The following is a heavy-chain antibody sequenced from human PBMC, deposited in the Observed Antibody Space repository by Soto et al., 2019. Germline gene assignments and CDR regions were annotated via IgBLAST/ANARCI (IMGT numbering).Heavy chain of an antibody. V-gene: IGHV1-18*01. D-gene: IGHD3-22*01. CDR2: ISAYNGNT. Sequence: QVQLVQSGAEVKKPGASVKVSCKASGYTFTSYGISWVRQAPGQGLEWMGWISAYNGNTNYAQKLQGRVTMTTDTSTSTDYLGLRSLRSDDTAVYYCARATTSYYYDSSGYYDYWGQGTLVTVSS. J-gene: IGHJ4*02. CDR3: ARATTSYYYDSSGYYDY. CDR1: GYTFTSYG.